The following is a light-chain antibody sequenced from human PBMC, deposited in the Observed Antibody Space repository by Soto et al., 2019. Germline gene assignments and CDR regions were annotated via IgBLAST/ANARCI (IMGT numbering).Light chain of an antibody. J-gene: IGKJ1*01. CDR3: QQYENYPWT. CDR2: DAS. V-gene: IGKV1-5*01. CDR1: QNIDRW. Sequence: DIQLTQSPSTLSASVGDRVTITCRASQNIDRWLAWYQQRPGKAPKFLIYDASNLESGDPSRFSGSGSGTEFTLTISSLQPDDLATYYCQQYENYPWTFGQGTKVEI.